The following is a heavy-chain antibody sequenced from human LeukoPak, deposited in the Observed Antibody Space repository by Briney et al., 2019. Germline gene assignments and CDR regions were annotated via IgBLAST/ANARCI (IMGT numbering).Heavy chain of an antibody. J-gene: IGHJ6*03. Sequence: SETLSLTCTVSSGSISSSSYYWGWIRQPPGKGLEWIGSIYYTGSTYYNPSLKSRVSISVDTTKNQFSLKVSSVTAADTAVYYCARLHYGGNYGYYYYYMDVWGKGTTVTISS. CDR2: IYYTGST. D-gene: IGHD4-23*01. CDR3: ARLHYGGNYGYYYYYMDV. CDR1: SGSISSSSYY. V-gene: IGHV4-39*01.